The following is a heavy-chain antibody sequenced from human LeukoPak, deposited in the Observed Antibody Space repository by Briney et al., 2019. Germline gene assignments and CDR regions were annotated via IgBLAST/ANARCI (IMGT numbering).Heavy chain of an antibody. D-gene: IGHD6-6*01. V-gene: IGHV4-30-2*01. CDR3: ARERSSSSQGSNFDY. CDR1: GGSISSGGYY. Sequence: SETLSLTCTVSGGSISSGGYYWSWIRQPPGKGLEWIGYIYHSGSTYYNPSLKSRVTISVDRSKNQFSLKLSSVTAADTAVYYCARERSSSSQGSNFDYWGQGTLVTVSS. CDR2: IYHSGST. J-gene: IGHJ4*02.